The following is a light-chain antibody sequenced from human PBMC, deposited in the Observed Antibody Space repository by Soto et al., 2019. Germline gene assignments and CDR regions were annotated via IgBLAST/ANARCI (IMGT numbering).Light chain of an antibody. V-gene: IGLV1-47*01. J-gene: IGLJ1*01. CDR1: SSNIGSNY. CDR2: RNN. Sequence: QSVLTQPPSSSGTPGQRVTISSSGSSSNIGSNYVYWYQQLPGTAPKLLIYRNNQRPSGVPDRFSGSKSGTSASLTISGFRSEDEADYYCAAWDDSLSGYVFGTGTKVTVL. CDR3: AAWDDSLSGYV.